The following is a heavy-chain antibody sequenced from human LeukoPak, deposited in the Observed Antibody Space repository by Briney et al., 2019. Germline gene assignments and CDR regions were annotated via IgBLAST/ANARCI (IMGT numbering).Heavy chain of an antibody. D-gene: IGHD2-2*01. CDR3: ARGRLWVVWSARGAFDI. CDR2: ISSSGSTI. J-gene: IGHJ3*02. CDR1: GFTFSDYY. Sequence: PGGSLRLSCAASGFTFSDYYMSWIRQAPGKGLEWVSYISSSGSTIYYADSVKGRFTISRDNAKNSLYLQMNSLRAEDTAVYYCARGRLWVVWSARGAFDIWGQGTMVTVSS. V-gene: IGHV3-11*04.